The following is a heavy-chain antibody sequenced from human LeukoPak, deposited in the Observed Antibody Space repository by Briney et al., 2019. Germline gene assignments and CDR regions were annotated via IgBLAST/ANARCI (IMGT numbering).Heavy chain of an antibody. CDR2: IYYSGST. J-gene: IGHJ6*03. D-gene: IGHD5-18*01. CDR3: ARVSDRGYSYGNFYYYYYMDV. CDR1: GGSISSSNW. V-gene: IGHV4-4*02. Sequence: PSETLSLTCAVSGGSISSSNWWSWVRQPPGKGLEWIGSIYYSGSTYYNPSLKSRVTISVDTSKNQFSLKLSSVTAADTAVYYCARVSDRGYSYGNFYYYYYMDVWGKGTTVTVSS.